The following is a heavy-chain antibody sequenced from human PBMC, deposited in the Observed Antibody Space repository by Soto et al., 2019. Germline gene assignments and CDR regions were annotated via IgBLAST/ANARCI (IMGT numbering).Heavy chain of an antibody. CDR3: AIPYYDSSGGYYNGMDV. CDR1: GYSFTSYW. Sequence: GESLKISCKGSGYSFTSYWINWVRQMPGKGLEWMGIIYPGDSDTRYSPSFQGQVTISADKSISTAYLQWSSLKASDTAMYYCAIPYYDSSGGYYNGMDVWGQGTTVTVSS. V-gene: IGHV5-51*01. D-gene: IGHD3-22*01. J-gene: IGHJ6*02. CDR2: IYPGDSDT.